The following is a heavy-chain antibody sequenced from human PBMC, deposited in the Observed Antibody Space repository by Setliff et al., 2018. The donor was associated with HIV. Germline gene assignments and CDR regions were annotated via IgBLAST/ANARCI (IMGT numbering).Heavy chain of an antibody. D-gene: IGHD6-19*01. J-gene: IGHJ5*02. Sequence: ASVKVSCKASGYTFPSYGVSWVRQAPGQGLEWMGRISGNNHDTKYARKFQGRVTMTTDTSTNTVYMDLRSLRSDDTAVYFCARDLYSSGWPNWFDPWGQGTLVTVSS. CDR3: ARDLYSSGWPNWFDP. CDR2: ISGNNHDT. CDR1: GYTFPSYG. V-gene: IGHV1-18*01.